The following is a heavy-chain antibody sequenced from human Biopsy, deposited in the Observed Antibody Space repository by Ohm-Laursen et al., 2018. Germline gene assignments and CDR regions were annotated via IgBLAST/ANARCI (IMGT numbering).Heavy chain of an antibody. CDR1: GGSINNFY. CDR2: IYYSGNT. Sequence: SETLSLTWIVSGGSINNFYWSWIRQPPGKGLEWIGIIYYSGNTKYNPSLKSRVTISVDTSRNQFSLKLSSVTAADTAVYFCAREDEGLLRALDLWGQGTMVTVSS. J-gene: IGHJ3*01. CDR3: AREDEGLLRALDL. D-gene: IGHD2-15*01. V-gene: IGHV4-59*01.